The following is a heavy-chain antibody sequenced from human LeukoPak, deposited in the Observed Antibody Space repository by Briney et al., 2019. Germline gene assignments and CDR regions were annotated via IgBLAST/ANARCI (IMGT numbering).Heavy chain of an antibody. J-gene: IGHJ4*02. CDR3: ARGGVGYRIPFDY. CDR2: IYYSGTT. V-gene: IGHV4-59*01. CDR1: GGSINNYY. D-gene: IGHD5-24*01. Sequence: PSETLSLTCTVSGGSINNYYWSWIRQPPGKGLEWIAYIYYSGTTDYNPSLKSRVTISVDTSKNQFSLRLSSVTAADTAVYYCARGGVGYRIPFDYWGQGTLVTVSS.